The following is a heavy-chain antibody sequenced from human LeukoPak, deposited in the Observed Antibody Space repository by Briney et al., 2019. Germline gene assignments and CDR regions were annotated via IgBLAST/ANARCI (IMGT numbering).Heavy chain of an antibody. CDR3: VNYDTTTGQSDY. CDR2: IKQDGSEK. Sequence: GGSLRLSCAASGFTLSSYAMSWVRQAPGKGLEWVANIKQDGSEKHYVDSVKGRFTISRDNAENSLFLQMNNLRAEDTAIYYCVNYDTTTGQSDYWGQGTLVTVSS. D-gene: IGHD1-26*01. CDR1: GFTLSSYA. V-gene: IGHV3-7*01. J-gene: IGHJ4*02.